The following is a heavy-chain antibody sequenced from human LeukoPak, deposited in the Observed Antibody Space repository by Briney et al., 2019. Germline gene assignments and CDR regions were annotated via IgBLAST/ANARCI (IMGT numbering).Heavy chain of an antibody. D-gene: IGHD3-10*01. V-gene: IGHV4-34*01. Sequence: PSETLSLTCAVYGGSFSGYYWSWIRQPPGKGLEWIAEINNGGRTNYNPSLESRVTISVDTSKNQFSLNVRSVTAADTAVYYCARVMWFGDLSQSAFDYWGQGNLVTVSS. CDR1: GGSFSGYY. J-gene: IGHJ4*02. CDR2: INNGGRT. CDR3: ARVMWFGDLSQSAFDY.